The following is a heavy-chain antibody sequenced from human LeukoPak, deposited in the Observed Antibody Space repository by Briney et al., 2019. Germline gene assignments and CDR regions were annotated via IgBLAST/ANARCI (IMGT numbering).Heavy chain of an antibody. CDR3: AKDLGYYYDSSGYYFDY. D-gene: IGHD3-22*01. CDR1: GFTFSSYA. CDR2: ISGSGGST. Sequence: GGSLRLSCAASGFTFSSYAMSWVRQAPGKGLEWVSAISGSGGSTYYADSVKGRFTISRDNSKNTLYLQMNSLRAEDTAVYYCAKDLGYYYDSSGYYFDYWGQGTLVTVSS. V-gene: IGHV3-23*01. J-gene: IGHJ4*02.